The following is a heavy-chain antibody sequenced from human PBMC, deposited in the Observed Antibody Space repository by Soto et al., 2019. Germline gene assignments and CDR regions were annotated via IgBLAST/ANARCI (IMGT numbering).Heavy chain of an antibody. J-gene: IGHJ3*02. Sequence: GGSLRLSCAASGFTFSSYGMHWVRQAPGKGLEWVAVISYDGSNKYYADSVKGRFTISRDNSKNTLYLQMNSLRAEDKAVYYCAKALSPEGNDAFDIWGQGTMVTVSS. D-gene: IGHD6-13*01. CDR3: AKALSPEGNDAFDI. CDR1: GFTFSSYG. CDR2: ISYDGSNK. V-gene: IGHV3-30*18.